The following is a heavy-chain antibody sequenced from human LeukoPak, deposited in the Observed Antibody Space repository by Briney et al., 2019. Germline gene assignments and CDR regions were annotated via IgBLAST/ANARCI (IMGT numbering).Heavy chain of an antibody. Sequence: PGGSLRLSCAASGFTFSNCAMSWVRQAPEKGLEWVSGISGSGSSTYYADSVKDRFTISRDNSENTLSLQMNSLRADDTAIYYCAKSCNSGNCYYNYWGQGTLVTVSS. CDR1: GFTFSNCA. D-gene: IGHD2/OR15-2a*01. CDR2: ISGSGSST. CDR3: AKSCNSGNCYYNY. J-gene: IGHJ4*02. V-gene: IGHV3-23*01.